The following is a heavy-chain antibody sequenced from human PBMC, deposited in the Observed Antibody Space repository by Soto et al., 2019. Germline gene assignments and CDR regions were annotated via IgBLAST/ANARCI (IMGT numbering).Heavy chain of an antibody. CDR2: ISGSGGST. CDR3: AKDLGSSWPPNWFDP. J-gene: IGHJ5*02. D-gene: IGHD6-13*01. V-gene: IGHV3-23*01. CDR1: GFTFSSYV. Sequence: PGGSLRLSCAASGFTFSSYVMSWVRQAPGKGLEWVSAISGSGGSTYYADSVKGRFTISRDNSKNTLYLQMNSLRAEDTAVYYCAKDLGSSWPPNWFDPWGQGTLVTVSS.